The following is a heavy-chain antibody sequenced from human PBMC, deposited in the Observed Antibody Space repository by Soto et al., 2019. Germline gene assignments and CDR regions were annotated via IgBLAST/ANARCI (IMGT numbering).Heavy chain of an antibody. CDR2: ISSSSGTT. CDR3: ARSSSGWAYYFDY. Sequence: EVQLVESGGGLVRPGGSLRLSCAASGFTFSSYSMNWVRQAPGKGLEWVSYISSSSGTTYHADSVKGRFTISRDNAKNSLCLQMNSLRAEDTAVYYCARSSSGWAYYFDYWGQGTLVTVSS. J-gene: IGHJ4*02. CDR1: GFTFSSYS. D-gene: IGHD6-19*01. V-gene: IGHV3-48*01.